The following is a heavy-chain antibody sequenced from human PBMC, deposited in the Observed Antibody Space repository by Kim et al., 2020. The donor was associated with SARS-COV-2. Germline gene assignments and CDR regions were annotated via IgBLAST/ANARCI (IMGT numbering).Heavy chain of an antibody. CDR1: GFTFSSYA. J-gene: IGHJ6*02. CDR2: ISYDGSNK. CDR3: ARDGDWRGFGELLLLDYYGMDV. V-gene: IGHV3-30*04. Sequence: GGSLRLSCAASGFTFSSYAMHWVRQAPGKGLEWVAVISYDGSNKYYADSVKGRFTISRDNSKNTLYLQMNSLRAEDTAVYYCARDGDWRGFGELLLLDYYGMDVWGQGTTVTVSS. D-gene: IGHD3-10*01.